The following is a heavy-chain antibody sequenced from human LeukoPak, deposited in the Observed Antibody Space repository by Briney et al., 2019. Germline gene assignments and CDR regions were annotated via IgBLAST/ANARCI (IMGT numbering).Heavy chain of an antibody. J-gene: IGHJ4*02. D-gene: IGHD6-19*01. CDR2: INTDGSSS. CDR3: VRGADVAVAFDY. V-gene: IGHV3-74*01. Sequence: GGSLRLSCAASGFTFSSYWMHWVRQAPGKGLVWVSRINTDGSSSTYADSVKGRFTISRDNAKLYLQMNSLRAEDTAVYYCVRGADVAVAFDYWGQGTLVTVSS. CDR1: GFTFSSYW.